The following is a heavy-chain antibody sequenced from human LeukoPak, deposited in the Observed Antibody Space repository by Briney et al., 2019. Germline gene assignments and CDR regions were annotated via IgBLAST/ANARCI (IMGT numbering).Heavy chain of an antibody. CDR1: GGSFSGYY. J-gene: IGHJ4*02. Sequence: SETLSLTCAVYGGSFSGYYWNWIRQPPGKGLEWIGEINHSGSTNYNPSLKSRVTISVDTSKNQFSLKLSSVTAADTAVYYCASSSWYGGTDYWGQGTLVTVSS. CDR2: INHSGST. V-gene: IGHV4-34*01. CDR3: ASSSWYGGTDY. D-gene: IGHD6-13*01.